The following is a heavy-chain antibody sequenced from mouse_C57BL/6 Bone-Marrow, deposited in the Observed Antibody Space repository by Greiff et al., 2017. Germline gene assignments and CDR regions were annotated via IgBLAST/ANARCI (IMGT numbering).Heavy chain of an antibody. J-gene: IGHJ3*01. V-gene: IGHV1-64*01. CDR2: IHPNSGST. CDR1: GYTFTSYW. Sequence: QVQLQQPGAELVKPGASVKLSCKASGYTFTSYWMHWVKQRPGQGLEWIGMIHPNSGSTNYNEKFKSKATLTVDKSSSTAYMQLSSLTSEDSAVYYGARSGYYYGSTWFAYWGQGTLVTVSA. D-gene: IGHD1-1*01. CDR3: ARSGYYYGSTWFAY.